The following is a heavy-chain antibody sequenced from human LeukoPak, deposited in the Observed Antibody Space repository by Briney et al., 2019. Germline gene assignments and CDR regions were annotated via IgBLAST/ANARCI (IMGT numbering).Heavy chain of an antibody. Sequence: SGTLSLTCAVSGGSISSTNWWSWVRQPPGKGLEWIGSIYYSGSTYYNPSLKSRVTMSVDTSKKQFSLKLSSVTAADTAVYYCARHAVEAASRWFDPWGQGTLVTVSS. CDR3: ARHAVEAASRWFDP. CDR2: IYYSGST. D-gene: IGHD1-1*01. V-gene: IGHV4-4*02. J-gene: IGHJ5*02. CDR1: GGSISSTNW.